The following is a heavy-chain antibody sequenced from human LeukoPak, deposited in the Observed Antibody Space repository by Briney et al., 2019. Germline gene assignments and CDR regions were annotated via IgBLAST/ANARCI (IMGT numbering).Heavy chain of an antibody. Sequence: GGSLRLSCAASGFTFSSYGMSWVRQAPGKGLEWVAVISYDGSNKYYADSVKGRFTISRDNSRNTLYLQMNSLRAEDTAVYYCAKDQGVLRYFDWLPTDYWGQGTLVTVSS. D-gene: IGHD3-9*01. V-gene: IGHV3-30*18. CDR3: AKDQGVLRYFDWLPTDY. CDR2: ISYDGSNK. CDR1: GFTFSSYG. J-gene: IGHJ4*02.